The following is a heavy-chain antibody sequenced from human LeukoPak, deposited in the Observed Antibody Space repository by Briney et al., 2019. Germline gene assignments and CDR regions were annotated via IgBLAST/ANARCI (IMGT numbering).Heavy chain of an antibody. J-gene: IGHJ4*02. D-gene: IGHD3-22*01. CDR1: GFTFSSYS. CDR2: ISSSSSYI. Sequence: GGSLRLSCAASGFTFSSYSMNWVRQAPGKGLEWVSSISSSSSYIYYADSVKGRFTISRDNAKNSLYLQMNSLRAEDTGVYYCVRDSSGYYGGGLFDYWGQGTLVTVSS. CDR3: VRDSSGYYGGGLFDY. V-gene: IGHV3-21*01.